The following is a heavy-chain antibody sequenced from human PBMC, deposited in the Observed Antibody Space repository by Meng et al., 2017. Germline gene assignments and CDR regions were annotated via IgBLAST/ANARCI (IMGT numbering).Heavy chain of an antibody. D-gene: IGHD2-15*01. CDR3: ARDFTAVVVAARWGWFDP. V-gene: IGHV4-31*03. CDR2: IYYSGST. CDR1: GGSISSGGYY. Sequence: LPGCGPEPVEPSQALSLTCTLSGGSISSGGYYWSWVRQHPGKGLEWIGYIYYSGSTYYNPSLKSRVTISVDTSKNQFSLKLSSVTAADTAVYYCARDFTAVVVAARWGWFDPWGQGTLVTVSS. J-gene: IGHJ5*02.